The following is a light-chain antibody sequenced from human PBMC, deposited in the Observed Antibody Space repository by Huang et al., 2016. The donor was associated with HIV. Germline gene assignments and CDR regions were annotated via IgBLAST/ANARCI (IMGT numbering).Light chain of an antibody. J-gene: IGKJ3*01. CDR1: QTISTF. V-gene: IGKV3-11*01. Sequence: EIVLTQSPATLSLSPGDRATLSCRANQTISTFLAWYQQKPGQTPRLLSYDASSRAAGIPARFSGSGSGTDFTLTISSLEPEDFAVYYCQERYNWPLTFGPGTKVDVK. CDR3: QERYNWPLT. CDR2: DAS.